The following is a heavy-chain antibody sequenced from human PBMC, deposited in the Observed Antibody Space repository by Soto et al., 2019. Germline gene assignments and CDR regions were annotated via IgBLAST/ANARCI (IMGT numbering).Heavy chain of an antibody. CDR3: AREAYYYDSSGYSPFDY. J-gene: IGHJ4*02. V-gene: IGHV1-69*01. D-gene: IGHD3-22*01. CDR2: IIPIFGTA. Sequence: QVQLVQSGAEVKKPGSSVKVSCKASGGTFSSYAISWVRQAPGQGLEWMGGIIPIFGTANYAQKFQGRVTITADESTSTAYMELSSLRSEDTAVYYCAREAYYYDSSGYSPFDYWGQGTLVTVSS. CDR1: GGTFSSYA.